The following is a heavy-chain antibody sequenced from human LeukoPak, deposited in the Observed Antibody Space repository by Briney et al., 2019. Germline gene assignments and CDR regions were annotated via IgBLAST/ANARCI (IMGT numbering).Heavy chain of an antibody. CDR1: GGTFSGYA. D-gene: IGHD1-26*01. CDR3: ARDRWSGSPLGY. CDR2: IIPIFGTA. J-gene: IGHJ4*02. V-gene: IGHV1-69*05. Sequence: SVKVSCKASGGTFSGYAISWVRQAPGQGLEWMGRIIPIFGTANYAQKFQGRVTITTDESTSTAYMELSGLRSEDTAVYYCARDRWSGSPLGYWGQGTLVTVSS.